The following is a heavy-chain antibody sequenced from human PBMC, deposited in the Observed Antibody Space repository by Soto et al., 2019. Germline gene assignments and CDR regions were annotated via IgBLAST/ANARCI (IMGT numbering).Heavy chain of an antibody. CDR2: INTGKRNT. V-gene: IGHV1-3*04. Sequence: ASVKVSFKASGYTFTSYAMHWVRQAPGQRLEWMGWINTGKRNTNYSQRFQGRLTITTDTSTSTAYMELKSLGSDDTAVYYCARDRTNFLDYWGQGILVTVSS. D-gene: IGHD2-8*01. J-gene: IGHJ4*02. CDR3: ARDRTNFLDY. CDR1: GYTFTSYA.